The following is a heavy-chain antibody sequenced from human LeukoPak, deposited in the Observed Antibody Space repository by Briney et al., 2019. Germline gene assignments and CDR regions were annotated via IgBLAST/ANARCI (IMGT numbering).Heavy chain of an antibody. CDR1: GFTFSSYG. J-gene: IGHJ4*02. V-gene: IGHV3-30*02. D-gene: IGHD2-2*02. CDR2: IRYDGSNK. CDR3: AKESLGYCSSTSCYTRGYFDY. Sequence: GGSLRLSCAASGFTFSSYGMHWVRQAPGKGLEWVAFIRYDGSNKYYADSVKGRFTISRDNSKNTLYLQMNSLRAEDTAVYYCAKESLGYCSSTSCYTRGYFDYWGQGTLVTVSS.